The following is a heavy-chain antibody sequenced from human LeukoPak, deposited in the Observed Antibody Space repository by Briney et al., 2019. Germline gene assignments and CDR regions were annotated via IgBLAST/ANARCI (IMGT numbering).Heavy chain of an antibody. D-gene: IGHD3-3*01. Sequence: ASVKVSCKASVYTFTSYGIRWVRRAPGQGLEWMGWISAYNGNTNYAQKLQGRVTMTTDTSTSTAYMELRSLRSDDTAVYYCARGYYDFWSGYYTRYYYYGMDVWGQGTTVTVSS. V-gene: IGHV1-18*01. J-gene: IGHJ6*02. CDR1: VYTFTSYG. CDR2: ISAYNGNT. CDR3: ARGYYDFWSGYYTRYYYYGMDV.